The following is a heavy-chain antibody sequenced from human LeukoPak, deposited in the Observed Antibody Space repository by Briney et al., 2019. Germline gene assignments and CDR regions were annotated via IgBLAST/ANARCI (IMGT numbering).Heavy chain of an antibody. Sequence: GASVKVSCKASGYTFTGYYMHWVRQAPGQGLEWMGWINPNSGGTNYAQKFQGRVTMTRDTSISTAYMELSSLRSDDTAVYYCARGSTKRSFRYYFDYWGQGTLVTVSS. CDR3: ARGSTKRSFRYYFDY. J-gene: IGHJ4*02. D-gene: IGHD2/OR15-2a*01. CDR1: GYTFTGYY. CDR2: INPNSGGT. V-gene: IGHV1-2*02.